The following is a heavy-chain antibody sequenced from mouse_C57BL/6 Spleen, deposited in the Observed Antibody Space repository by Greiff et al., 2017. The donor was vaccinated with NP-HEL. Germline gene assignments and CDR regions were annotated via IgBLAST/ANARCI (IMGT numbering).Heavy chain of an antibody. CDR3: ALDSSGYGAMDY. CDR1: GYTFTSYG. Sequence: QVQLQQSGAELARPGASVKLSCKASGYTFTSYGISWVKQRPGQGLEWIGEIYPRSGNTYYNEKFKGKATLTADKSSSTAYMELRSLTSEDSAVYFCALDSSGYGAMDYWGQGTSVTVSS. J-gene: IGHJ4*01. V-gene: IGHV1-81*01. CDR2: IYPRSGNT. D-gene: IGHD3-2*02.